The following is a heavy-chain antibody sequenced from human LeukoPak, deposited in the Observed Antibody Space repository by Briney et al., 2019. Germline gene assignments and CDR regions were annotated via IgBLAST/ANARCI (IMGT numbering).Heavy chain of an antibody. CDR3: ARVSSVAALDY. V-gene: IGHV4-39*07. D-gene: IGHD3-22*01. CDR2: IYYTGNT. CDR1: GDSIIGYY. Sequence: PSETLSLTCSVSGDSIIGYYWGWIRQPPGKGLEWIGNIYYTGNTYYNSSLKSRVTISLDTSKNQFSLKLSSVTAADTAVYYCARVSSVAALDYWGQGTLVTVSS. J-gene: IGHJ4*02.